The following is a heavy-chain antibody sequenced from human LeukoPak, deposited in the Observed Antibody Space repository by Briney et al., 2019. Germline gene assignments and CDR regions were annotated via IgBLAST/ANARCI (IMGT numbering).Heavy chain of an antibody. J-gene: IGHJ6*02. D-gene: IGHD6-6*01. CDR1: GGSFSGYY. V-gene: IGHV4-34*01. Sequence: SETLSLTCAVYGGSFSGYYWSWIRQPPGKGLEWIGEINHSGSTNYNPSLKSRVTISVDTSKNQFSLKLSSVTAADTAVYYCARGSPNPHEYSSSSDYYYYGMDVWGQGTTVTVSS. CDR2: INHSGST. CDR3: ARGSPNPHEYSSSSDYYYYGMDV.